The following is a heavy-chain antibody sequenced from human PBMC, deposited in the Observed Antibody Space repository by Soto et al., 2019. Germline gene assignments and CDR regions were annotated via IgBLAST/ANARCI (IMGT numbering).Heavy chain of an antibody. CDR1: GGSFSGYY. CDR2: INHSGST. J-gene: IGHJ4*02. Sequence: SETLSLTCAVYGGSFSGYYWSWIRQPPGKGLEWIGEINHSGSTNYNPSLKSRVTISVDTSKNQFSLKLSSVTAADTALYYCAREVGYSYGSPKHFDYWGQGTLVTVSS. V-gene: IGHV4-34*01. D-gene: IGHD5-18*01. CDR3: AREVGYSYGSPKHFDY.